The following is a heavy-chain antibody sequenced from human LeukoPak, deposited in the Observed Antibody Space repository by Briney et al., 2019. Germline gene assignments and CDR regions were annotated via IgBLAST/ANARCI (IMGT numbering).Heavy chain of an antibody. Sequence: SETLSLTCTVSGGSISSYYWSWLRQPPGKGLEWIGYIYTSGSTNYNPSLKSRVTISVDTSKNQFSLKLSSVTAADTAVYYCARHSRITMIGFLDYWGQGTLVTVSS. J-gene: IGHJ4*02. D-gene: IGHD3-10*02. CDR3: ARHSRITMIGFLDY. CDR1: GGSISSYY. V-gene: IGHV4-4*09. CDR2: IYTSGST.